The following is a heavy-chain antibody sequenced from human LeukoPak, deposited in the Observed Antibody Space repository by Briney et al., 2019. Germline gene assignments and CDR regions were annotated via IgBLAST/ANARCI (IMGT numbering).Heavy chain of an antibody. Sequence: GGSLRLSCAASGFTVISNYMSWVRQAPGKGLEWVSVIYSGGSTHYADSVKGRFTISGDNSKNTVHLQMNSLSAEDTAVYYCARGDQLVGNDYWGQGTLVTVSS. CDR3: ARGDQLVGNDY. D-gene: IGHD6-6*01. CDR1: GFTVISNY. J-gene: IGHJ4*02. V-gene: IGHV3-53*01. CDR2: IYSGGST.